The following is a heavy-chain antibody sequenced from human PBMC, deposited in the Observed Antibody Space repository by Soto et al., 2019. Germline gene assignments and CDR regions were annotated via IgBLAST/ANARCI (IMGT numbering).Heavy chain of an antibody. CDR1: GGSFSGYY. Sequence: LSLTCAVYGGSFSGYYWSWIRQPPGKGLEWIGEINHSGSTNYNPSLKSRVTISVDTSKNQFSLKLSSVTAADTAVYYCARGRRGFWSGSTLYYYYGMDVWGQGTTVTVSS. V-gene: IGHV4-34*01. D-gene: IGHD3-3*01. J-gene: IGHJ6*02. CDR3: ARGRRGFWSGSTLYYYYGMDV. CDR2: INHSGST.